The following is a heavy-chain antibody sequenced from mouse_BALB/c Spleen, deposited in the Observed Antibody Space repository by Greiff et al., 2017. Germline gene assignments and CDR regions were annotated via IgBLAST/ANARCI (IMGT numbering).Heavy chain of an antibody. CDR2: IWAGGST. CDR1: GFSLTSYG. CDR3: ARDQTYDSYAMDY. J-gene: IGHJ4*01. Sequence: VQRVESGPGLVAPSQSLSITCTVSGFSLTSYGVHWVRQPPGKGLEWLGVIWAGGSTNYNSALMSRLSISKDNSKSQVFLKMNSLQTDDTAMYYCARDQTYDSYAMDYWGQGTSVTVSS. D-gene: IGHD2-12*01. V-gene: IGHV2-9*02.